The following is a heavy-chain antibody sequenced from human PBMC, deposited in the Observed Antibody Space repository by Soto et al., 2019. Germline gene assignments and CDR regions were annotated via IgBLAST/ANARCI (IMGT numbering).Heavy chain of an antibody. CDR1: GYTFTSYA. CDR3: ARDLFDPYETAAGDYPLAY. J-gene: IGHJ4*02. D-gene: IGHD6-13*01. Sequence: QVQLVQSGAEVKKPGASVKVSCKASGYTFTSYAMHWVRQAPGQRLEWMGWINAGNGNTKYSQKFQGRVTITRDTSASTAYRELSSLGSKATPWYYFARDLFDPYETAAGDYPLAYWGQGTLVTASS. V-gene: IGHV1-3*01. CDR2: INAGNGNT.